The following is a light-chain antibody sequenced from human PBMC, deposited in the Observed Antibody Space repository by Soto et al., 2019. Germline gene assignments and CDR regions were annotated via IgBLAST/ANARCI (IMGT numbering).Light chain of an antibody. CDR1: RSVSTN. V-gene: IGKV3-15*01. CDR2: ATS. J-gene: IGKJ2*01. Sequence: EIVLTQTPATLSVSPGERAILSCRASRSVSTNLAWYQQKPGQAPRLLIYATSTRATDIPARFSGSGSGTDFTLTISSLQSEDFVVYYCQQYNNWPPYTFGQGTKLEIK. CDR3: QQYNNWPPYT.